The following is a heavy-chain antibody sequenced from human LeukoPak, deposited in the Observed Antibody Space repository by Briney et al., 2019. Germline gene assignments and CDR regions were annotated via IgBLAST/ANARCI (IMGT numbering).Heavy chain of an antibody. V-gene: IGHV3-49*04. CDR2: ISSKNYRGTA. CDR3: VRGTIDLWLYYGMDV. Sequence: AGGSLRLSCIASGFTFANHAMSWVRQAPGKGLEWVAFISSKNYRGTAEYAASVRGRFTISRDDSMSIAYMQMSSLETEDTGVYFCVRGTIDLWLYYGMDVWGQGTTVIVSS. J-gene: IGHJ6*02. D-gene: IGHD3-10*01. CDR1: GFTFANHA.